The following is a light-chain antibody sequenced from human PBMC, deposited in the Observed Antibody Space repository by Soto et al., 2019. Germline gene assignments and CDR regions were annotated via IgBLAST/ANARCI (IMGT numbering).Light chain of an antibody. Sequence: QSVLTQPASVSGSPGQSITISCTGTSSDVGGYNYVSWYQQHPGKAPKLIIFEVTYRPSGISNRFSASKSGDTASLTISGLQADDEADYHCCSSTDSRTHIFGSWTKVTV. V-gene: IGLV2-14*01. CDR1: SSDVGGYNY. CDR3: CSSTDSRTHI. J-gene: IGLJ1*01. CDR2: EVT.